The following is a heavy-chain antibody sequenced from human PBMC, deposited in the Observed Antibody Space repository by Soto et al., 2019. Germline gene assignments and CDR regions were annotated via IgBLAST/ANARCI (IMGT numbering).Heavy chain of an antibody. CDR1: GDSVSIKSAA. CDR2: TYYRSKWYK. Sequence: SQTLSLPCAISGDSVSIKSAAWNLIRQSPSRGLEWLGRTYYRSKWYKHYAVSVKSRITVNPDTSKNQFSLQLNSVTPEDTAVYYCARSGPGGYIDFWGQGTLVTVSS. CDR3: ARSGPGGYIDF. D-gene: IGHD3-22*01. J-gene: IGHJ4*02. V-gene: IGHV6-1*01.